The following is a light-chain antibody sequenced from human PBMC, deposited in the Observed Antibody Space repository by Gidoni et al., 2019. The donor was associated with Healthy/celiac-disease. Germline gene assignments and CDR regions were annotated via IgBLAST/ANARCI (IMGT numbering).Light chain of an antibody. V-gene: IGLV2-23*01. CDR1: SSDVGSYNL. J-gene: IGLJ2*01. Sequence: QSALTHPASVSGSPGQSITISCTGTSSDVGSYNLVSWYQQHPGKAPKLMIYEGSTRPSGVSNRFSGSKSGNTASLTISGLQAEDEADYYCCSYAGSSTLVVFGGGTKLTVL. CDR2: EGS. CDR3: CSYAGSSTLVV.